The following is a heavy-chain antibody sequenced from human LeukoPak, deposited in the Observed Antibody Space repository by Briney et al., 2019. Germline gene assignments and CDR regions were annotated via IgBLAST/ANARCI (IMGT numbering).Heavy chain of an antibody. CDR3: ARGGAVARSY. CDR2: IYYSGST. Sequence: PSETLSLTCTVSGGSISSYYWSWIRQPPGKGLEWIGYIYYSGSTNYNPSLKSRVTISVDTSKNQFSLKLSSVTAADTAVYYCARGGAVARSYWGQGTLVSVSS. V-gene: IGHV4-59*01. CDR1: GGSISSYY. D-gene: IGHD6-19*01. J-gene: IGHJ4*02.